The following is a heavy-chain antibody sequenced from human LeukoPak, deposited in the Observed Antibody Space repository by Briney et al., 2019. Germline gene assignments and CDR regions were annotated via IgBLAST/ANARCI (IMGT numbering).Heavy chain of an antibody. V-gene: IGHV3-43D*03. J-gene: IGHJ2*01. CDR3: AKVSIPSFNRDDYGDYGYFDL. Sequence: GGSLRLSCAASGFTFDDYAMHWVRQAPGKGLEWVSLISWDGGSTYYADSVKGRFTISRDNSKNSLYLQMNSLRAEDTALYYCAKVSIPSFNRDDYGDYGYFDLWGRGTLVTVSS. CDR1: GFTFDDYA. CDR2: ISWDGGST. D-gene: IGHD4-17*01.